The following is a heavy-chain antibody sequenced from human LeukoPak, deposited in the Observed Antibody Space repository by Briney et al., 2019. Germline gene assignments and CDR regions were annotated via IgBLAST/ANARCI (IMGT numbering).Heavy chain of an antibody. CDR3: ARDLRYYFDSSGSDAFDI. CDR1: GFTFSTYG. CDR2: INWNGGST. D-gene: IGHD3-22*01. Sequence: GGSLRLSCAASGFTFSTYGMNWVRQAPGKGLEWVSDINWNGGSTGYADSVKGRFTISRDNAKNSLYLQMNSLRAEDTALYYCARDLRYYFDSSGSDAFDIWGQGTMVTVSS. J-gene: IGHJ3*02. V-gene: IGHV3-20*04.